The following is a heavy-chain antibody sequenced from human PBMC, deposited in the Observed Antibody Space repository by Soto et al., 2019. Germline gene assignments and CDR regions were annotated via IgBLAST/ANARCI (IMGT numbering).Heavy chain of an antibody. V-gene: IGHV3-33*01. D-gene: IGHD2-15*01. CDR3: ARDLVLGSGGRAYGMDV. CDR2: IWYDGSNK. Sequence: QVQLVESGGGVVQPGRSLRLSCAASGFTFSSYGMHWVRQAPGKGLEWVAVIWYDGSNKYYADSVKGRFTISRDNSKNTLYLQMNGLRAEDTAVYYCARDLVLGSGGRAYGMDVWGQGTTVTVSS. J-gene: IGHJ6*02. CDR1: GFTFSSYG.